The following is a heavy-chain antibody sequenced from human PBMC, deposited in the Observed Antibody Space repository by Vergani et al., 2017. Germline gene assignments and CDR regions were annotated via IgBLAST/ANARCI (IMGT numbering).Heavy chain of an antibody. J-gene: IGHJ3*02. CDR3: AKAEWRHIVVVPAASPGAFDI. V-gene: IGHV3-23*01. CDR2: ISGSGGST. Sequence: EVQLLESGGGLVQPGGSLRLSCAASGFTFSSYAMSWVRQAPGKGLEWVSAISGSGGSTYYADSVKGRFTISRDNSKNTLYLQMNSLRAEDTAVYYCAKAEWRHIVVVPAASPGAFDIWGQGTMVTVSS. CDR1: GFTFSSYA. D-gene: IGHD2-2*01.